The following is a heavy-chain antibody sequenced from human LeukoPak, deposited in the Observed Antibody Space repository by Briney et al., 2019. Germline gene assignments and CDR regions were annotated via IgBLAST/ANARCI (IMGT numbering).Heavy chain of an antibody. CDR3: ARGTVTTPPYYYGLDV. CDR2: INTHNGDT. Sequence: ASVKVSCKASGYTFTSHGITWVRQAPGQGLEWMGRINTHNGDTDYAQNFQGRVTMTTDTSTTTAYLDLRSLRSDDTAVYYCARGTVTTPPYYYGLDVWGQGTTVTVS. D-gene: IGHD4-17*01. V-gene: IGHV1-18*01. CDR1: GYTFTSHG. J-gene: IGHJ6*02.